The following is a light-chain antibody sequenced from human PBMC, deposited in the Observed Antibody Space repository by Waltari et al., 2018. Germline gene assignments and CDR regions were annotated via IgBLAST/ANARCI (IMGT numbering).Light chain of an antibody. Sequence: DIVLTQSPGTLSLSPGERATLSCRASQSVSRWLAWYQQKPGQPPRLLIYGASSRATGIPDRFSGRGSGTDFSLTISRLEPEDSAVYYCQKYGTLPATFGQGTKVEVK. J-gene: IGKJ1*01. CDR1: QSVSRW. CDR2: GAS. V-gene: IGKV3-20*01. CDR3: QKYGTLPAT.